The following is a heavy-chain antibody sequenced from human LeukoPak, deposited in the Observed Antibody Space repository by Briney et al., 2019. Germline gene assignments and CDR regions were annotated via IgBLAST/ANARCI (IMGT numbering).Heavy chain of an antibody. CDR1: GYTFTSYG. V-gene: IGHV1-18*01. CDR2: ISAYNGNT. CDR3: ARGLGSTEVFDY. Sequence: ASVKVSCKASGYTFTSYGISWVRQAPGQGLEWMGWISAYNGNTNYAQKLQGRVTITRNTSISTAYMELSSLRSEDTAVYYCARGLGSTEVFDYWGQGTLVTVSS. D-gene: IGHD1-26*01. J-gene: IGHJ4*02.